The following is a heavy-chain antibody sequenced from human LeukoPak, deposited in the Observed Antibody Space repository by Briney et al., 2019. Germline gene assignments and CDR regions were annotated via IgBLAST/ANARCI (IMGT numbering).Heavy chain of an antibody. V-gene: IGHV4-61*01. Sequence: SETLSLTCTVPGGSVSSGSYYWSWIRQPPGKGLEWIGYIYYSGSTNYNPSLKSRVTISVDTSKNQFSLKLSSVTAADTAVYYCARDDDSSGHFDYWGQGTLVTVSS. CDR1: GGSVSSGSYY. D-gene: IGHD3-22*01. CDR3: ARDDDSSGHFDY. CDR2: IYYSGST. J-gene: IGHJ4*02.